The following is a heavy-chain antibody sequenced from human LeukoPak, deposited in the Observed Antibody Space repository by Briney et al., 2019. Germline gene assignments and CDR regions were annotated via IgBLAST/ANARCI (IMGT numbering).Heavy chain of an antibody. J-gene: IGHJ3*02. D-gene: IGHD3-10*01. V-gene: IGHV3-7*04. CDR3: ARDLGWYYSGSDPKDDAFDI. CDR2: IKQDGSEK. CDR1: GFTFSSYW. Sequence: GGSLRLSCAASGFTFSSYWMTWVRQAPGKGLEWVSNIKQDGSEKHYVDSMKGRFTISRDNAKNSLYLQMNSLRPENTAVYYCARDLGWYYSGSDPKDDAFDIWGQGTVVTVSS.